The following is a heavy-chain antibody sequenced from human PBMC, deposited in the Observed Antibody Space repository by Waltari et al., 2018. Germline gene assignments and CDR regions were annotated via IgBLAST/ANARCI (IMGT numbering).Heavy chain of an antibody. CDR2: ISDSGRTI. CDR1: GFTFSPSE. D-gene: IGHD3-16*01. Sequence: EVQLVESGGDLVQPGGSLRLSCATSGFTFSPSERNWVRQVPGKWLEWVSYISDSGRTIYYVDSVKGRFTISRDNAMNSLYLQMNSLRADDTAVYYCARQYRYASGYFDYWGQGTLVTVSS. J-gene: IGHJ4*02. V-gene: IGHV3-48*03. CDR3: ARQYRYASGYFDY.